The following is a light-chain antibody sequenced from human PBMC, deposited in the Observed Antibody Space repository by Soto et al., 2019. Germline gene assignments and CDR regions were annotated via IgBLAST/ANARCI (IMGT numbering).Light chain of an antibody. J-gene: IGKJ2*01. CDR1: QSVSSN. Sequence: EIVMTQSPATLSVSPGERATLSCRASQSVSSNLGWYQQRPGQAPRLLIYGASTRATGIPTRFSGSGSGTEFTLTISSLQSEDFAVYYCQHYNKFPYTFGQGTKLEIK. V-gene: IGKV3-15*01. CDR2: GAS. CDR3: QHYNKFPYT.